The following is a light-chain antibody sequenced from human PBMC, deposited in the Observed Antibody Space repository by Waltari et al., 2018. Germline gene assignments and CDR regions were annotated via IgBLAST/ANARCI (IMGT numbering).Light chain of an antibody. CDR1: RSNIGSNY. J-gene: IGLJ3*02. CDR2: RNN. V-gene: IGLV1-47*01. CDR3: AAWDDSLSGRV. Sequence: QSVLTQPPSASGTPGQRVTISCSGSRSNIGSNYVYWYQQLPGTAPKLLIDRNNRRPSGGPDRFSGSKSGTSASRAISGRRSEDEADYYCAAWDDSLSGRVFGGGTKVTVL.